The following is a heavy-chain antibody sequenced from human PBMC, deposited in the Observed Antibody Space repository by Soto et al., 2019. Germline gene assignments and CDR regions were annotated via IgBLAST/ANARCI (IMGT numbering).Heavy chain of an antibody. CDR3: AREVGATTWFDP. CDR2: IWYDGSNK. CDR1: GFTFSSYG. J-gene: IGHJ5*02. V-gene: IGHV3-33*01. Sequence: GGSLRLSCAASGFTFSSYGMHWVRQAPGKGLEWVAVIWYDGSNKYYADSVKGRFTISRDNSKNTLYLQMNSLRAEDTAVYYCAREVGATTWFDPWGQGTLVTVSS. D-gene: IGHD1-26*01.